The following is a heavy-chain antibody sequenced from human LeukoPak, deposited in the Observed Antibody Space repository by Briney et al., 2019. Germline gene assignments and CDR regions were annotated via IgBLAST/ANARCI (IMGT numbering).Heavy chain of an antibody. J-gene: IGHJ5*02. Sequence: PGGSLRLSCXXXXXXXSXYAMSWVRQAPGKGLEWVSTISGSGATTYFADSVKGRFTFSRDNSKSTLVLQMNSLRAEDTAVYYCAKASETSGGSCYQSLGSWGQGILVTVSS. D-gene: IGHD2-15*01. V-gene: IGHV3-23*01. CDR1: XXXXSXYA. CDR2: ISGSGATT. CDR3: AKASETSGGSCYQSLGS.